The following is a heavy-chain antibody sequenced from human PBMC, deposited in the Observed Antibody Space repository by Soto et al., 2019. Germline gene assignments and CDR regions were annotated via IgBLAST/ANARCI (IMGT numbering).Heavy chain of an antibody. D-gene: IGHD6-19*01. Sequence: QVQLQESGPGLVKPSGTLSLTCAVSGDSVSSPYYWCWVRQSPGKGLELIGEVFHAGTTSYNPSLSSRVTISMDKSINQFSLVLSSVTAADTAVYYCARSAGWYAIHAWGPGTLVIV. CDR2: VFHAGTT. CDR1: GDSVSSPYY. V-gene: IGHV4-4*02. J-gene: IGHJ5*02. CDR3: ARSAGWYAIHA.